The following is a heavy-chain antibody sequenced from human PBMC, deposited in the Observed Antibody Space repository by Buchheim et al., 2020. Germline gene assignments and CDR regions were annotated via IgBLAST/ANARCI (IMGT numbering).Heavy chain of an antibody. CDR1: GGSISSGGYY. Sequence: QVQLQESGPGLVKPSQTLSLTCPVSGGSISSGGYYWSWIRQHPGKGLEWIGFIYYSGSTYSNPPLKSRVTISVATSKKQFSLKQSSVTAADTAVYYCARGKLGYCSGGSCYRENWFDPWGQGTL. CDR2: IYYSGST. J-gene: IGHJ5*02. CDR3: ARGKLGYCSGGSCYRENWFDP. V-gene: IGHV4-31*03. D-gene: IGHD2-15*01.